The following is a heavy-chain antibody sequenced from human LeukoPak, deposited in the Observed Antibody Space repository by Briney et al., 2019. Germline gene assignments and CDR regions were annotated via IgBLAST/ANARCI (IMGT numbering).Heavy chain of an antibody. CDR2: INPSGGST. J-gene: IGHJ3*02. CDR1: GYTFTSYY. D-gene: IGHD3-22*01. CDR3: AREKTYYYDSSGYYANRPNDAFDI. Sequence: ASVKVSCKASGYTFTSYYMHWVRQAPGQGLEWMGIINPSGGSTSYAQKFQGRVTMTRDMSTSTVYMELSSLRSEDTAVYYCAREKTYYYDSSGYYANRPNDAFDIWGQGTMVTVSS. V-gene: IGHV1-46*01.